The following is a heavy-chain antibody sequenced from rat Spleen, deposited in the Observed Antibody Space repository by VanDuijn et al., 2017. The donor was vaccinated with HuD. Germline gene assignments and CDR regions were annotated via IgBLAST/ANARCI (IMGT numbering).Heavy chain of an antibody. Sequence: EVQLVESGGGLVQPGRSLKLSCVASGFTFNNYWMTWIRQAPGKGLEWVASITNTGGSTYYPDSVKGRFTISRDNAKSTLYLQMNSLRSEDTATYYCTRDAPTMMVTPYYFDYWGQGVMVTVSS. V-gene: IGHV5-31*01. J-gene: IGHJ2*01. CDR2: ITNTGGST. CDR3: TRDAPTMMVTPYYFDY. CDR1: GFTFNNYW. D-gene: IGHD1-12*03.